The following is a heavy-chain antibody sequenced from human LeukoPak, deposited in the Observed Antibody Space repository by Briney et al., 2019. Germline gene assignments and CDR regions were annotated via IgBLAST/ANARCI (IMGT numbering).Heavy chain of an antibody. CDR2: ISSSSSYI. CDR1: GFTFSSYS. Sequence: GGSLRLSCAASGFTFSSYSMNWVRQAPGKGLEWVSSISSSSSYIYYADSVKGRFTISRDNAKNSLYLQMNSLRAEDTAVYYCARDRAPSDYGDCQFDYWGQGTMVTASS. V-gene: IGHV3-21*01. J-gene: IGHJ4*02. CDR3: ARDRAPSDYGDCQFDY. D-gene: IGHD4-17*01.